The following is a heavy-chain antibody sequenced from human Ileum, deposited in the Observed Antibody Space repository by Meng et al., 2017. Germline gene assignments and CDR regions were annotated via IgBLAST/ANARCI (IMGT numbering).Heavy chain of an antibody. CDR1: GGSVSRAGYQ. CDR2: AST. D-gene: IGHD1-26*01. Sequence: GQSQESGPGLVRPSETLSLICTVSGGSVSRAGYQWGWIRQPPGKGLEWIGYASTNYNPSLKSRVTISLDTSRNQFSLSLSSVTAADTAVYYCARDHMGSLDYWGQGILVTVSS. CDR3: ARDHMGSLDY. V-gene: IGHV4-61*08. J-gene: IGHJ4*02.